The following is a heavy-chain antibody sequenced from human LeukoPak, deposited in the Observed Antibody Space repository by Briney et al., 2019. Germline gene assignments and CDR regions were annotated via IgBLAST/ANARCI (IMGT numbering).Heavy chain of an antibody. D-gene: IGHD2-2*01. CDR1: GGSISSGSYY. CDR3: ASSTSYQYYFDY. J-gene: IGHJ4*02. V-gene: IGHV4-61*02. CDR2: IYTSGST. Sequence: TSQTLSLTCTVPGGSISSGSYYWSWIRQPAGKGLEWIGRIYTSGSTNYNPSLKSRVTISVDTSKNQFSLKLSSATAADTAVYYCASSTSYQYYFDYWGQGALVTVSS.